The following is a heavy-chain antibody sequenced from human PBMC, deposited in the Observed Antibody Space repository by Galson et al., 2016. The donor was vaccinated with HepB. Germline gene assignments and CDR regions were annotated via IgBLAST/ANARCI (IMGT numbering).Heavy chain of an antibody. CDR2: IWYDGSNK. Sequence: SLRLSCAASGFIFSSYVTHWVRQTPGKGLEWVAVIWYDGSNKYYADSVKGRFPISRDNSKNTMYLEMNSLRAEDTAVYYCARGGYCTGGSCYSDYGMDVWGQGTTVTVSS. CDR3: ARGGYCTGGSCYSDYGMDV. V-gene: IGHV3-33*01. D-gene: IGHD2-15*01. CDR1: GFIFSSYV. J-gene: IGHJ6*02.